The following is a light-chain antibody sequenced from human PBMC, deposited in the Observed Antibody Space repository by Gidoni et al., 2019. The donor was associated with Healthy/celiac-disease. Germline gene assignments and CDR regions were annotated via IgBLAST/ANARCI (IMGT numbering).Light chain of an antibody. CDR1: QSVSSSY. V-gene: IGKV3-20*01. CDR3: QQYGSSLFT. J-gene: IGKJ3*01. Sequence: EIVLTQSPGTLSLYPGERATLSCMASQSVSSSYLAWYQQKPGQAPRLLIYGASSTATGSPDRLSGSGSGTDFTLTISRLEPEDFAVYYCQQYGSSLFTFXPXTKVDI. CDR2: GAS.